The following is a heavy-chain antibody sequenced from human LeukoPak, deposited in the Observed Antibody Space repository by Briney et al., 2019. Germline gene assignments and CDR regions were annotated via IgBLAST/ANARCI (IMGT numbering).Heavy chain of an antibody. J-gene: IGHJ5*02. Sequence: RGESLQISCKGSGYIFSTYWIAWGRQMPGKGLEWMGMISPADSFTRYSPSFQGQVTMSADKSINTAYLQWSRLKASDTAMYYCARPWWGPDIADAANWFDPWGQGTLVTVTS. CDR2: ISPADSFT. CDR3: ARPWWGPDIADAANWFDP. D-gene: IGHD6-13*01. CDR1: GYIFSTYW. V-gene: IGHV5-51*01.